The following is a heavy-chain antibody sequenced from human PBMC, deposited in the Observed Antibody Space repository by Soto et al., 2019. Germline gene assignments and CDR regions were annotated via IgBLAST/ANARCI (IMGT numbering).Heavy chain of an antibody. CDR1: GYTLTELS. D-gene: IGHD6-19*01. Sequence: ASVKVSCKVSGYTLTELSMHWVRQAPGKGLEWMGGFDPEDGETIYAQKFQGRVTMTEDTSTDTAYMGLSSLRSEDTAVYYCVTYSSGWYYFDYWGQGTLVTVSS. V-gene: IGHV1-24*01. CDR2: FDPEDGET. CDR3: VTYSSGWYYFDY. J-gene: IGHJ4*02.